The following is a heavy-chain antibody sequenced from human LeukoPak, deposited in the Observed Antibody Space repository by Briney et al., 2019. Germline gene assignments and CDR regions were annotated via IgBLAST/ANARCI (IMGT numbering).Heavy chain of an antibody. D-gene: IGHD6-25*01. J-gene: IGHJ4*02. CDR2: INPSGGST. CDR3: ARDSREGYERLIDY. Sequence: ASVKVSCKASGYTFTSYYMYWVRQAPGQGLEWMGIINPSGGSTSYAQKFQGRVTMTRDTSISTAYMELSRLRSDDTAVYYCARDSREGYERLIDYRGQGTLVTVSS. CDR1: GYTFTSYY. V-gene: IGHV1-46*01.